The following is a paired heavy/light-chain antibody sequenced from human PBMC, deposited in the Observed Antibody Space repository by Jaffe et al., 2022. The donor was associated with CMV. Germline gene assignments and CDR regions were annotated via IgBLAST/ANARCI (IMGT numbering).Heavy chain of an antibody. D-gene: IGHD3-10*02. J-gene: IGHJ4*02. CDR2: ISSTSSFI. CDR3: ARALFGVTTAYYFDS. CDR1: GFTFSDHY. V-gene: IGHV3-11*06. Sequence: QVRLVESGGGLVKPGGSLRLSCAASGFTFSDHYMTWIRQAPGKGLEWISYISSTSSFINYAASVKGRFTISRDNAKNSLYLQINSLRAEDTALYYCARALFGVTTAYYFDSWGQGTLVTVSS.
Light chain of an antibody. V-gene: IGKV1-39*01. J-gene: IGKJ3*01. CDR1: QSINIY. CDR3: QHSYTTLFS. Sequence: DIQMTQSPSSLSASVGDRVTITCRANQSINIYLNWYQQKPGKAPKLLIYAASSVQSGVPSRFSGSGSGTDFSLTISSLQPEDFATYYCQHSYTTLFSFGPGTKVDIK. CDR2: AAS.